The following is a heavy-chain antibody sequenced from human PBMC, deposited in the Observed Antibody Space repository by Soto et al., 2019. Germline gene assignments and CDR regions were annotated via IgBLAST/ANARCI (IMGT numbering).Heavy chain of an antibody. CDR1: GGSISSSSYY. CDR3: ARDRGNSGILYYGMDV. Sequence: KASETLSLTCTVSGGSISSSSYYWGWIRQPPGKGLEWIGSIYYSGSTYYNPSLKSRVTISVDTSKNQFSLKLSSVTAADTAVYYCARDRGNSGILYYGMDVWGQGTTVTVSS. D-gene: IGHD1-26*01. V-gene: IGHV4-39*07. J-gene: IGHJ6*02. CDR2: IYYSGST.